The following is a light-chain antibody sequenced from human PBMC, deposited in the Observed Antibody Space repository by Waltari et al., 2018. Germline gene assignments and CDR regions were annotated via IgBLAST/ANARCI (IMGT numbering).Light chain of an antibody. CDR2: DVN. J-gene: IGLJ3*02. CDR1: SSDVGGSNY. Sequence: QSALSQPASVSGSPGQSVTISCTGTSSDVGGSNYVSWYQQHPGKAPKLMFYDVNKRPSGVSNRFSGSKSGNTASLTISGLQAEDEADYYCCSYTDSSTLVFGGGTKLTVL. V-gene: IGLV2-23*02. CDR3: CSYTDSSTLV.